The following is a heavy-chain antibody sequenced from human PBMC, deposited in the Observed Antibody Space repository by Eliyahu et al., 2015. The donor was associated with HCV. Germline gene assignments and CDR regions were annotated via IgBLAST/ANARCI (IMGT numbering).Heavy chain of an antibody. J-gene: IGHJ6*02. Sequence: QVQLVESGGGVVRPGKSXRXXCXASGFRXSNXGXHWVRQAPGKGLEWVAVMWFDGKNEAYADSAKGRFSLSSDNSKNTLFLQMNSLRGEDTGVYFCARDQGDAMVPIHGLDVWGQGTTVTVSS. V-gene: IGHV3-33*01. CDR1: GFRXSNXG. CDR3: ARDQGDAMVPIHGLDV. CDR2: MWFDGKNE. D-gene: IGHD5-18*01.